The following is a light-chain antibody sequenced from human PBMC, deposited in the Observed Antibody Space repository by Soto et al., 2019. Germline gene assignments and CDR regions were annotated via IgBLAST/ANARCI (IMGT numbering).Light chain of an antibody. CDR1: QSISSW. CDR2: DAS. CDR3: QQYNNYFLYT. Sequence: IQMIESPSNLSASVGDGVTIACRASQSISSWLAWCQQKPGNAPKLLIYDASSLKSGVLSRFTGSGSETEFTLTISSLQSDDFATYYCQQYNNYFLYTFAQGTKLEIK. V-gene: IGKV1-5*01. J-gene: IGKJ2*01.